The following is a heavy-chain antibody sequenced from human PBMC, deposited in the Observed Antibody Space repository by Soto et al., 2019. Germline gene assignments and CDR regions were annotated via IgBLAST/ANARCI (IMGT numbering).Heavy chain of an antibody. Sequence: SGTLSLPFTVSGGSISRYCWSWFRQPPGKGLEWIGYIYYSGSTYYNPSLKSRVTISVDTSKNQFSLKLSSVTAADTAVYYCARERVDYGDYVDYWGQGTLVTVSS. J-gene: IGHJ4*02. CDR2: IYYSGST. CDR1: GGSISRYC. D-gene: IGHD4-17*01. CDR3: ARERVDYGDYVDY. V-gene: IGHV4-59*12.